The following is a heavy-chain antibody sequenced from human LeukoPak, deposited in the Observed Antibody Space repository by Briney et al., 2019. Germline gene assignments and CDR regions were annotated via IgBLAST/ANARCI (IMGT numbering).Heavy chain of an antibody. D-gene: IGHD3-10*01. J-gene: IGHJ5*02. CDR1: GYIFTNYW. V-gene: IGHV5-51*01. CDR2: IYPGDSDT. CDR3: ARSNYGHLSRWFDP. Sequence: PGESLKISCKASGYIFTNYWVGWVRQMPGKGLEWMGIIYPGDSDTRYSPSFQGQVTISADKSISTAYLQWSSLKASDTAMYYCARSNYGHLSRWFDPWGQGTLVTVSS.